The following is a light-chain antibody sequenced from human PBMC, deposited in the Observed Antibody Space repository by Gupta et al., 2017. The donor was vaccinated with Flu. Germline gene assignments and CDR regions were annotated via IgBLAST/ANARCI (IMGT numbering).Light chain of an antibody. CDR3: NSRDNISNHQWV. CDR2: AKN. Sequence: QTVRTTCQGDSLINSYASWYQQQPAPAHLLGIYAKNIRPSAIPDRFSCSSSRNTDSLILTGAQAEDEADYDCNSRDNISNHQWVFGGGTKLTVL. J-gene: IGLJ3*02. V-gene: IGLV3-19*01. CDR1: SLINSY.